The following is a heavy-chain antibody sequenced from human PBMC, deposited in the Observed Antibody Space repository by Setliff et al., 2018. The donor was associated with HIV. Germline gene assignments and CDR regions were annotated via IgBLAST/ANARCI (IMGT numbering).Heavy chain of an antibody. D-gene: IGHD1-1*01. J-gene: IGHJ5*02. V-gene: IGHV4-38-2*01. CDR2: IYHSGST. CDR1: GYSISSGYY. Sequence: SETLSLTCAVSGYSISSGYYWGWIRQPPGKGLEWIGSIYHSGSTYYNPSLKSRVTVSVDTSKNQFSLNLSSVTAADTAVYYCAQEERDAYNYWFDPWGQGTLVTVSS. CDR3: AQEERDAYNYWFDP.